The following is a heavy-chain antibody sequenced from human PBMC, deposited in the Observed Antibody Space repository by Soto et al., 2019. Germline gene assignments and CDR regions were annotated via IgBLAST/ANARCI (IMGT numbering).Heavy chain of an antibody. CDR3: AKDFTPWFGDYFYYYYGMDV. Sequence: QVQLVESGGGVVQPGRSLRLSCAAAGFTFSSYGMHWVRQAPGTGLEWVAVMSYDGSKYYADTVKGRFTISRDNSKNTLYLQINSLRPEVTAVDYCAKDFTPWFGDYFYYYYGMDVWGQGTTVTVSS. V-gene: IGHV3-30*18. D-gene: IGHD4-17*01. CDR2: MSYDGSK. CDR1: GFTFSSYG. J-gene: IGHJ6*02.